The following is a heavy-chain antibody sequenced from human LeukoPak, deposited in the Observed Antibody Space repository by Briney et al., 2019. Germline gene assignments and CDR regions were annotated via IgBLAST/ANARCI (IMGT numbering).Heavy chain of an antibody. V-gene: IGHV3-7*01. J-gene: IGHJ4*02. D-gene: IGHD1-26*01. Sequence: GGSLRLSCAASGFTFSSYWMSWVRQAPGKGLGWVANIKQDGSEKYYVDSVKGRVTISRDNAKNSLYLQMNSLRAEDTAVYFCARVISGTYYVFDYWGQGTLVTVSS. CDR2: IKQDGSEK. CDR1: GFTFSSYW. CDR3: ARVISGTYYVFDY.